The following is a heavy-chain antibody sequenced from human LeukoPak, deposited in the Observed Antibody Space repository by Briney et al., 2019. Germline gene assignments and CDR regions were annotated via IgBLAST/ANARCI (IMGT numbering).Heavy chain of an antibody. CDR2: IWYDGGNK. D-gene: IGHD3-10*01. J-gene: IGHJ4*02. CDR3: AKNYYGSGRPYHSDY. Sequence: GGSLRLSCAASGFSFSSFDMHWVRQPPGKGLEWVAFIWYDGGNKYYADSVRGRFTISRDNSKNTLYLQMNSLRTEDTAVYYCAKNYYGSGRPYHSDYWGQGTLVTVSS. V-gene: IGHV3-30*02. CDR1: GFSFSSFD.